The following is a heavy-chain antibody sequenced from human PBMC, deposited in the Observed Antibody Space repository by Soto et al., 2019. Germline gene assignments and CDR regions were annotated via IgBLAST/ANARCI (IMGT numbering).Heavy chain of an antibody. J-gene: IGHJ4*02. D-gene: IGHD3-22*01. CDR1: GGTFSSYA. Sequence: QVQLVQSGAEVKKPGSSVKVSCKASGGTFSSYAISWVRQAPGQGLEWMGGIIPIFGTANYAQKFQGRVTITADESTSPAYMELRSLRSEDTAVYYCASHLVVDSSGYPTEFDYCGQGTLVTVSS. CDR3: ASHLVVDSSGYPTEFDY. CDR2: IIPIFGTA. V-gene: IGHV1-69*01.